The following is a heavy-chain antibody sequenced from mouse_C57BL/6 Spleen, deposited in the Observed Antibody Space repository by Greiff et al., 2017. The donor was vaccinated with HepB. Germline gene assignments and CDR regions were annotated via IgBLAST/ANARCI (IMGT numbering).Heavy chain of an antibody. CDR3: VVRYDY. CDR1: GYTFTSYW. Sequence: QVHVKQPGAELVKPGASVKLSCKASGYTFTSYWMQWVKQRPGQGLEWIGEIDPSDSYTDYNQKFKGKATLTVDTSSSTAYMQLSSLTSEDSAVYYCVVRYDYWGQGTTLTVSS. V-gene: IGHV1-50*01. D-gene: IGHD1-1*01. J-gene: IGHJ2*01. CDR2: IDPSDSYT.